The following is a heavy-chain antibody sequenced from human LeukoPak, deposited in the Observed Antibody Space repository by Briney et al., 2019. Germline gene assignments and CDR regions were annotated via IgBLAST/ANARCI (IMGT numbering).Heavy chain of an antibody. CDR3: ARDKSGSSGWYSYFDY. CDR2: IDPNSGGT. V-gene: IGHV1-2*02. D-gene: IGHD6-19*01. J-gene: IGHJ4*02. CDR1: VYTFTGYY. Sequence: ASVKVSCKASVYTFTGYYMHWVRQAPGQGLEWMGWIDPNSGGTNYAQKFRGRVTMTRDTSISTAYMELGRLRSDDTAVYYCARDKSGSSGWYSYFDYWGQGTLVTVSS.